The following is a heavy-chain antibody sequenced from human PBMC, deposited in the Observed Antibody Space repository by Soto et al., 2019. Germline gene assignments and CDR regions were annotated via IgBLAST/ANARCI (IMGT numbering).Heavy chain of an antibody. Sequence: DASVKVSCKASGYTFTSYDINWVRQATGQGLEWMGWMNPNSGNTGYAQKFQGRVTMTRNTSISTAYMELSSLRSEDTAVYYCARGQIADYFISYYYGMDVWGQGTTVTVSS. V-gene: IGHV1-8*01. CDR2: MNPNSGNT. CDR1: GYTFTSYD. CDR3: ARGQIADYFISYYYGMDV. J-gene: IGHJ6*02. D-gene: IGHD6-13*01.